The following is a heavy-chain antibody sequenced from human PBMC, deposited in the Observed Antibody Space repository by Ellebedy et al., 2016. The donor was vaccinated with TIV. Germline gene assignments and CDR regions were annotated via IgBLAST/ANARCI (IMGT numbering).Heavy chain of an antibody. Sequence: PGGSLRLSCAASGFIFSSYGMHWVRQAPGKGLEWVAVIWYDGSNKYYVDSVKGRFTISRDNAKNSLYLQMNSLRAEDTAVYYCARDFGELPYYYYYGMDVWGQGTTVTVSS. J-gene: IGHJ6*02. D-gene: IGHD1-26*01. CDR1: GFIFSSYG. CDR3: ARDFGELPYYYYYGMDV. V-gene: IGHV3-33*01. CDR2: IWYDGSNK.